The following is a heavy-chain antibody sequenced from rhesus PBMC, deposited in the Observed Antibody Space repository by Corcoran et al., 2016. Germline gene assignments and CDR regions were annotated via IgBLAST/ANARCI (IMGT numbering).Heavy chain of an antibody. Sequence: QVTLKESGPALVKPTQTLTLTCTFSGFSLSSSGLGVDWIRQPPGKALEWLASIYWDDDKYYSTSLKSRLTISKDASKNQGVLTMTNMDPVDTATYYCARVPGYSTWSWIDYWGQGVLVTVSS. D-gene: IGHD6-13*01. CDR1: GFSLSSSGLG. CDR2: IYWDDDK. V-gene: IGHV2S1*01. CDR3: ARVPGYSTWSWIDY. J-gene: IGHJ4*01.